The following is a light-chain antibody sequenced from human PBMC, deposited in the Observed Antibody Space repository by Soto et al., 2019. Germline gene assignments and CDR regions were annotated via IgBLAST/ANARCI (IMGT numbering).Light chain of an antibody. CDR3: ATCDSSLCVHV. CDR2: ANN. V-gene: IGLV1-51*01. CDR1: SSNSGNNS. Sequence: SLLAQPPSVSAAAVPKASISCPESSSNSGNNSVSWYEQLPGTDTKLLVYANNKRPSRNTDRFSGSKSGTSATLGISGLQSGDEADYYCATCDSSLCVHVFGPGPKATVL. J-gene: IGLJ1*01.